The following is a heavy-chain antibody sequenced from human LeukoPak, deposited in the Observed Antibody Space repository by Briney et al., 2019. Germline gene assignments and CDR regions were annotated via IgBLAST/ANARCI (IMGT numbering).Heavy chain of an antibody. V-gene: IGHV3-30-3*01. CDR3: ARDVSGRDDF. Sequence: GGSLRLSCAASGFTFSSYAMHWVRQAPGKGLEWVAVISYDGSNKYYADSVKGRFTISRDNAKNTLFLQMNSLRVEGTAVYYCARDVSGRDDFWGQGTLVTVSS. CDR1: GFTFSSYA. D-gene: IGHD6-25*01. J-gene: IGHJ4*02. CDR2: ISYDGSNK.